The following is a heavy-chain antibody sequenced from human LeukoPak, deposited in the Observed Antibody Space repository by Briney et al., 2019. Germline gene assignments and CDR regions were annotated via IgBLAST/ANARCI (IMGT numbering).Heavy chain of an antibody. CDR2: INPNSGGT. Sequence: APVKVSCEASGYTFTGYYMHWVRQAPGHGREWMGWINPNSGGTNYAQKFQGRVTMTRDTSSSTAYMGLSRLRADDTAVYYCARDGGSYSIDYWGQGTLVTVPS. CDR1: GYTFTGYY. V-gene: IGHV1-2*02. CDR3: ARDGGSYSIDY. D-gene: IGHD1-26*01. J-gene: IGHJ4*02.